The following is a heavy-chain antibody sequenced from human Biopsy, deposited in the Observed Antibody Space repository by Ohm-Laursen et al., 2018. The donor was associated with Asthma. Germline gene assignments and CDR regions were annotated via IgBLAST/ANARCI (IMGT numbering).Heavy chain of an antibody. V-gene: IGHV3-53*01. Sequence: GSLRLSCTASGFTVNRDHMFWVRQAPGKGLEWASVIYSGGTSHTADSVRGRFTISRDFSKNTLHLQMHSLRVEDTAVYYCARGDSSGWSHYYFDYWGQGTLVTVSS. D-gene: IGHD6-19*01. J-gene: IGHJ4*02. CDR1: GFTVNRDH. CDR3: ARGDSSGWSHYYFDY. CDR2: IYSGGTS.